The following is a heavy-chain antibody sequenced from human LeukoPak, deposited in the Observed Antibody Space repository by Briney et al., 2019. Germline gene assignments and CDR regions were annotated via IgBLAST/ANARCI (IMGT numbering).Heavy chain of an antibody. Sequence: ASLKDSCMPSGYTLSSYGISWVRQAPGQGLGWMGWISAYNGNTNYAQKLQGRVTMTTDTSTSTDYMELRSLRSDDTAVYYCARMSPFGVVTANYYYYGMDVWGQGTTVTVSS. CDR2: ISAYNGNT. V-gene: IGHV1-18*01. CDR1: GYTLSSYG. CDR3: ARMSPFGVVTANYYYYGMDV. J-gene: IGHJ6*02. D-gene: IGHD2-21*02.